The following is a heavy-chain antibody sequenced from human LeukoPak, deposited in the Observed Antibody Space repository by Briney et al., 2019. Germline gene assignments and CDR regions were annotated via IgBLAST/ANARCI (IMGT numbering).Heavy chain of an antibody. Sequence: ASVKVSCKASGYTFTSYYMHWVRQAPGQGLEWMGMISPSGGSTSYAQKLQGRVTMTTDTITTTAYMELRSLRSDDTAVYYCARDHSGNWFDPWGQGTLVTVSS. D-gene: IGHD1-26*01. CDR3: ARDHSGNWFDP. CDR2: ISPSGGST. V-gene: IGHV1-46*01. CDR1: GYTFTSYY. J-gene: IGHJ5*02.